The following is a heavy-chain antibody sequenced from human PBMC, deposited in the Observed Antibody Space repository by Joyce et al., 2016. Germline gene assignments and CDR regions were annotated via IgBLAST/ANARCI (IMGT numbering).Heavy chain of an antibody. V-gene: IGHV1-2*04. Sequence: QVQLVQSGAEVKKPGASVKVSCKASGYTFTGYYLHWVRQAPGQGLEWMGWINPNTCGTRSAQKFQGWVTMTRDTSISTAYMELRRLRSDDTAVYYCARGEREYVWKTYRYDYWGQGTLVTVSS. D-gene: IGHD3-16*02. CDR3: ARGEREYVWKTYRYDY. CDR2: INPNTCGT. CDR1: GYTFTGYY. J-gene: IGHJ4*02.